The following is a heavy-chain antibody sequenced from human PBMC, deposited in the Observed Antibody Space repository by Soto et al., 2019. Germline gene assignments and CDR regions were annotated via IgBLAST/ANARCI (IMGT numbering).Heavy chain of an antibody. V-gene: IGHV4-4*02. CDR2: IYHSGST. D-gene: IGHD3-9*01. CDR3: ATFKRVLTGYRASNWFDP. Sequence: KASETLSLTCAVSGGSISSSNWWSWVRQPPGKGLEWIGEIYHSGSTNYNPSLKSRVTISVDKSKNQFSLKLSSVTAADTAVYYCATFKRVLTGYRASNWFDPWGQGTLVTVSS. J-gene: IGHJ5*02. CDR1: GGSISSSNW.